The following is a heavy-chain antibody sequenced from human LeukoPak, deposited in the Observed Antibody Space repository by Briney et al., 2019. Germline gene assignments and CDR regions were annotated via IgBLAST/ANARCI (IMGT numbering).Heavy chain of an antibody. J-gene: IGHJ4*02. CDR1: GDNFNNYA. CDR3: ARDYCSSTSCLYYFDY. Sequence: ASVKVSCKASGDNFNNYAVNWVRQAPGQGLQWMGRIIPALDRANYAHNFQGRLTITADKSTKTAYMELRSLRSDDTAVYYCARDYCSSTSCLYYFDYWGQGTLVTVSS. V-gene: IGHV1-69*04. CDR2: IIPALDRA. D-gene: IGHD2-2*01.